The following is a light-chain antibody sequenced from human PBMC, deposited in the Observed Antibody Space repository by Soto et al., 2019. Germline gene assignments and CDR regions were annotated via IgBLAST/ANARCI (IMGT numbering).Light chain of an antibody. CDR2: WAS. V-gene: IGKV4-1*01. CDR1: QSVLYSSNNKNY. CDR3: QQYYSTPL. Sequence: DIVMTQSPDSLAVSLGERATINCKSSQSVLYSSNNKNYLAWYQQKPGQPPKLLIYWASTRECGVPDRFSGSGSGTDFTLTISSLQAEDVAVYYCQQYYSTPLFGQGTKLEIK. J-gene: IGKJ2*01.